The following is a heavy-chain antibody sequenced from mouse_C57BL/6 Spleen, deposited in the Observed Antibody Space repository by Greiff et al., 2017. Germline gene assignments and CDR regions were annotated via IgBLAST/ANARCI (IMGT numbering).Heavy chain of an antibody. V-gene: IGHV1-15*01. J-gene: IGHJ3*01. CDR3: TRED. CDR2: IDPETGGT. Sequence: QVQLQQSGAELVRPGASVTLSCKASGYTFTDYEMHWVKQTPVHGLEWIGAIDPETGGTAYNQKFQGKAILTADKSSSPAYMELRSLTSEDSAVYYCTREDWGQGTLVTVSA. CDR1: GYTFTDYE.